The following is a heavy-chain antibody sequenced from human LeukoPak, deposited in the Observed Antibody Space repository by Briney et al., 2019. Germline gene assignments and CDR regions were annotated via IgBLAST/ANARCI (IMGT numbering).Heavy chain of an antibody. D-gene: IGHD3-22*01. CDR1: GGSVSSGSYY. Sequence: SETLSLTCNVSGGSVSSGSYYWSWIRQPPGKGMEWIGYMYDSGSTNYNASLKSRVTISADTSKHQFSLKLSSVTAADTAVYYCARDHRAYYYDSSGYRPFNWFDPWGQGTLVTVSS. J-gene: IGHJ5*02. CDR2: MYDSGST. V-gene: IGHV4-61*01. CDR3: ARDHRAYYYDSSGYRPFNWFDP.